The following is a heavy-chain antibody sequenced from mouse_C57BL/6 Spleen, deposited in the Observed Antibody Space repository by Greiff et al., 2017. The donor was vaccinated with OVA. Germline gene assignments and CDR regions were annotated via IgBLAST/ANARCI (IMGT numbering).Heavy chain of an antibody. V-gene: IGHV1-81*01. J-gene: IGHJ2*01. Sequence: QVQLQQSGAELARPGASVKLSCKASGYTFTSYGISWVKQRTGQGLEWIGEIYPRSGNTYYTEKFKGKATLTADKSSSTAYMELRSLTSEDSAVYFCARGGYYGSSSYYFDYWGQGTTLTVSS. CDR2: IYPRSGNT. D-gene: IGHD1-1*01. CDR3: ARGGYYGSSSYYFDY. CDR1: GYTFTSYG.